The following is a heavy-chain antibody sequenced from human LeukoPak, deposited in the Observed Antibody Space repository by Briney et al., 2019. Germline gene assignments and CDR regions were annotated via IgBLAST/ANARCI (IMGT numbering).Heavy chain of an antibody. CDR1: GFTFGSYG. J-gene: IGHJ6*03. D-gene: IGHD2-21*01. CDR2: ISGSGGST. CDR3: AKDPGWGGYYYYMDV. V-gene: IGHV3-23*01. Sequence: GGSLRLSCAASGFTFGSYGMSWVRQAPGKGLEWVSAISGSGGSTYYADSVKGRFTISRDNSKNTLYLQMNSLRAEDTAVYYCAKDPGWGGYYYYMDVWGKGTTVTMSS.